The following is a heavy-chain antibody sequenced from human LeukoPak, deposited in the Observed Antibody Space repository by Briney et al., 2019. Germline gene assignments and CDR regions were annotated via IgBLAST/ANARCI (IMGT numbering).Heavy chain of an antibody. Sequence: PSETLSLTCAVYGGSFSGYYWSWIRQPPGKGLEWIGEINHSGSTNYNPSLKSRVTISVDTSKNQFSLKLSSVTAADTAVYYCARAQYSSSWSFFDSWGQGTLVTVSS. D-gene: IGHD6-13*01. V-gene: IGHV4-34*01. J-gene: IGHJ4*02. CDR2: INHSGST. CDR3: ARAQYSSSWSFFDS. CDR1: GGSFSGYY.